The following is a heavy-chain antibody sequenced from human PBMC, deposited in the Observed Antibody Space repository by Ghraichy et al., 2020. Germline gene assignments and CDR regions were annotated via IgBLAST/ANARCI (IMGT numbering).Heavy chain of an antibody. Sequence: ASVKVSCKASGYTFTSYYMHWVRQAPGQGLEWMGIINPSGGSTSYAQKFQGRVTMTRDTSTSTVYMELSSLRSEDTAVYYCARYPAVTTGSYWFDPWGQGTLVTVSS. V-gene: IGHV1-46*03. D-gene: IGHD4-17*01. CDR2: INPSGGST. J-gene: IGHJ5*02. CDR1: GYTFTSYY. CDR3: ARYPAVTTGSYWFDP.